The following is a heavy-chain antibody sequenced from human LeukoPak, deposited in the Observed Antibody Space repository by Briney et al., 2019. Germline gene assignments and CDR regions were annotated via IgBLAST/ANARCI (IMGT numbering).Heavy chain of an antibody. D-gene: IGHD6-19*01. Sequence: SETLSLTCTVSRGSITDNYWSWIRPPRGKGPEWIGYVYYSGGGTNYNPSLKSRVTMSVDTSKNHFSLKLGSVTAADTAVYYCARGNSSGWYGGFDYWGQGILATVSS. CDR1: RGSITDNY. J-gene: IGHJ4*02. V-gene: IGHV4-59*01. CDR3: ARGNSSGWYGGFDY. CDR2: VYYSGGGT.